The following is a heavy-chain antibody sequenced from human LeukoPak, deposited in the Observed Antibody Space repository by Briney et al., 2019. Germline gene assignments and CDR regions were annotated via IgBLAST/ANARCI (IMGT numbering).Heavy chain of an antibody. CDR1: GYSFTSYW. Sequence: GESLKISCKGSGYSFTSYWIGWVRQMPGKGLEWMGIIYPGGSDTRYSPSFQGQVTISADKSISTAYLQWSSLKASDTAMYYCARHISYGIAAADPNRPHGMDVWGQGTTVAVSS. J-gene: IGHJ6*02. D-gene: IGHD6-13*01. CDR2: IYPGGSDT. CDR3: ARHISYGIAAADPNRPHGMDV. V-gene: IGHV5-51*01.